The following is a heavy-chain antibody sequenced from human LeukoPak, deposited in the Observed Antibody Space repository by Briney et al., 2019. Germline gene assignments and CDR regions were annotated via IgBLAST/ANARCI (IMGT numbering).Heavy chain of an antibody. V-gene: IGHV3-30*04. Sequence: GGSLRLSCAASGFTFSNFALYWVRQAPGKGLEWGTVISSDGSYKYYADSVKGRFTISRDNSKNTVYLQMNSLRDEDTAVYYCARAPPDSWIDNWGQGTLVTVSS. D-gene: IGHD6-13*01. CDR2: ISSDGSYK. J-gene: IGHJ4*02. CDR3: ARAPPDSWIDN. CDR1: GFTFSNFA.